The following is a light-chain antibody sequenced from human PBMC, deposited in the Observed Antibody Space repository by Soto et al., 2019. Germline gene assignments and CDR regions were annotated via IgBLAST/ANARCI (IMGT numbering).Light chain of an antibody. V-gene: IGLV1-40*01. CDR3: QSYDSSLSGFWV. CDR1: SSNIGAGYD. Sequence: QSVLTQPPSVSGAPGQRVTISCTGSSSNIGAGYDVHWYQQLPGTAPKLLIYGNSNRPSGVPDRFSGSKSGTSASLAITGLQAEDEADDSCQSYDSSLSGFWVFGGGTKVTVL. CDR2: GNS. J-gene: IGLJ3*02.